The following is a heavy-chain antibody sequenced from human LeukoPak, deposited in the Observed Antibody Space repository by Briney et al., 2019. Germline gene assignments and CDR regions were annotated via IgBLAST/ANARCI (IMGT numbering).Heavy chain of an antibody. CDR3: ATLSLRTGLRLR. Sequence: SETLSLTCAVYGGSFSGYYWSWIRQPPGKGLEWIGEINHSGSTNYNPSLKSRVTISVDTSKNQSSLKLSSVTAADTAVYYCATLSLRTGLRLRWGQGTLVTVSS. D-gene: IGHD4-17*01. CDR1: GGSFSGYY. V-gene: IGHV4-34*01. J-gene: IGHJ4*02. CDR2: INHSGST.